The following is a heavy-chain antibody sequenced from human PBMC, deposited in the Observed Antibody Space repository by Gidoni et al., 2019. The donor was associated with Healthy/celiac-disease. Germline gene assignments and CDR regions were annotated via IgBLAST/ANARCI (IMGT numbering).Heavy chain of an antibody. CDR3: ARIDDDGSGSYPAAFDY. V-gene: IGHV1-2*02. Sequence: QVQLVQSGAEVKKPGASVKVSCKASGYTFTGSYMHWVRQAPGQGLEWMGWINPNSGGTNYAQKFQGRVTMTRDTSISTAYMELSRLRSDDTAVYYCARIDDDGSGSYPAAFDYWGQGTLVTVSS. J-gene: IGHJ4*02. CDR2: INPNSGGT. CDR1: GYTFTGSY. D-gene: IGHD3-10*01.